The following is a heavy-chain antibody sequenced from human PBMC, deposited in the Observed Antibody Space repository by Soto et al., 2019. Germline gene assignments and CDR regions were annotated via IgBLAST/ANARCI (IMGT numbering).Heavy chain of an antibody. CDR2: IYYSGST. CDR3: ARVSGVAVAPFDY. CDR1: GGYIGSHY. J-gene: IGHJ4*02. D-gene: IGHD6-19*01. V-gene: IGHV4-59*11. Sequence: SQTLSLTCTVSGGYIGSHYWSCIRQPPGKGLEWIGYIYYSGSTNYNPSLKSRVTISVDTSKNQFSLKLSSVTAADTAVYYCARVSGVAVAPFDYWGQGTLVTVSS.